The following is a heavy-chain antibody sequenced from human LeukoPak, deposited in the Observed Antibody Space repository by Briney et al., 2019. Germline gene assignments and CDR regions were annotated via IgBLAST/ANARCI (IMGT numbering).Heavy chain of an antibody. D-gene: IGHD6-19*01. J-gene: IGHJ5*02. CDR2: IWYDGSNK. V-gene: IGHV3-33*01. CDR1: GFTFSTYG. Sequence: GGSLRLSCAASGFTFSTYGMHWVRQAPGKGLEWVAVIWYDGSNKYYVDSVKGRFTISRDNSKNTLYLQMNSLRAEDSAVYYCARSRGGSGWYQNNWFDPWGQGTLVTVSS. CDR3: ARSRGGSGWYQNNWFDP.